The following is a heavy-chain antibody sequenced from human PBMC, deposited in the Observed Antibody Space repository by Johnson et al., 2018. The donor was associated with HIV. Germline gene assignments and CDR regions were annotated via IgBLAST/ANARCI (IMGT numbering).Heavy chain of an antibody. J-gene: IGHJ3*02. D-gene: IGHD3-22*01. V-gene: IGHV3-20*04. CDR1: GFTFDDYG. Sequence: VQLVESGGSVVRPGGSLRLCCAASGFTFDDYGMSWVRQAPGKGLEWVSGIDWHGGRQGYVDSVKGRFTTSRDNAKNSLYLEMNNLRAEDTALYYCARECQYYYDTDGCTYDAFDIWGQGTMVTVSS. CDR2: IDWHGGRQ. CDR3: ARECQYYYDTDGCTYDAFDI.